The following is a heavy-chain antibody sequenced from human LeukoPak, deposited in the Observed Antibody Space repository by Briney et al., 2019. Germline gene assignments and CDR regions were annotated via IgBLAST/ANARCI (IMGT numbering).Heavy chain of an antibody. CDR3: ARGGYSIFDY. CDR2: MYHSGST. Sequence: PSQTLSLTCTVSGGSITTGGHYWSWIRQHPGKGLEWIGYMYHSGSTYYNPSLKSRVTISVETSKNQFSLKLSSVTAADTAVYYCARGGYSIFDYWGQGTLVTVSS. V-gene: IGHV4-31*03. D-gene: IGHD4-11*01. CDR1: GGSITTGGHY. J-gene: IGHJ4*02.